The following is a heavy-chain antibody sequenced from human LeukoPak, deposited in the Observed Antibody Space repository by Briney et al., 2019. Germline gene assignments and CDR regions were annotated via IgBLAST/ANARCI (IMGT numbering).Heavy chain of an antibody. CDR1: GGSVSSGSYY. CDR3: ARDRIVSSAFDI. J-gene: IGHJ3*02. Sequence: SETLSLTCTVSGGSVSSGSYYWSWIRQPPGKGLEWIGYISYTGSTNYNPSLKSRITISVDTSKNQFALKLSSVTAAGTAVYYCARDRIVSSAFDIWGQGTMVTVSS. CDR2: ISYTGST. V-gene: IGHV4-61*01. D-gene: IGHD5/OR15-5a*01.